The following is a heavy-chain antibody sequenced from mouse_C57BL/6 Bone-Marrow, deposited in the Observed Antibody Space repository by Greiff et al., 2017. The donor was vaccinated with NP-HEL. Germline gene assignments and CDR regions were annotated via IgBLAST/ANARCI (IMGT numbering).Heavy chain of an antibody. CDR1: GYTFTEYT. CDR2: FYPGSGSI. J-gene: IGHJ3*01. V-gene: IGHV1-62-2*01. CDR3: ARHEGGIYDGYYGAWFAY. Sequence: QVQLQQSGAELVKPGASVKLSCKASGYTFTEYTIHWVKQRSGQGLEWIGWFYPGSGSIKYNEKFKDKATLTADKSSSTVYMELSRLTSEDSAVYVCARHEGGIYDGYYGAWFAYWGQGTLVTVSA. D-gene: IGHD2-3*01.